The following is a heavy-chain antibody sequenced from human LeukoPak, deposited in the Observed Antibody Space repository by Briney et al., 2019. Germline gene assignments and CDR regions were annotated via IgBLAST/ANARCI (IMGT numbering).Heavy chain of an antibody. CDR2: ISSTSSTF. CDR3: ARIWFGGTSFDN. V-gene: IGHV3-48*02. CDR1: GFTFRSYS. J-gene: IGHJ4*02. D-gene: IGHD3-10*01. Sequence: GGSLRLSCAASGFTFRSYSMNWVRQAPGKGLEWVSYISSTSSTFHYADSVRGRFTISRDNAKNSLYLEMNRLRDDDTAVYYCARIWFGGTSFDNWGQGTLVTVSS.